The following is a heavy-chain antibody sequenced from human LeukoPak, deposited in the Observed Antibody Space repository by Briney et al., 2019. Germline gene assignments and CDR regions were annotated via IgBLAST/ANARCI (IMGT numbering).Heavy chain of an antibody. D-gene: IGHD6-19*01. CDR1: GGSISSYY. Sequence: SETLSLTCTVSGGSISSYYWSWIRQPPGKVLEWIGNIYTSGSTNYNPSLKSRVTISVDTSKNQFSLKLSSVTAADTAVYYCARLNSGWLDAFDIWGQGTMVTVSS. CDR2: IYTSGST. V-gene: IGHV4-4*09. CDR3: ARLNSGWLDAFDI. J-gene: IGHJ3*02.